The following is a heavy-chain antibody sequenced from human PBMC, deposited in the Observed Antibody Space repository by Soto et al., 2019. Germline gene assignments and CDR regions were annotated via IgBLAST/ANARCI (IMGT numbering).Heavy chain of an antibody. CDR2: IYYSGST. D-gene: IGHD1-26*01. Sequence: SETLSLTCTVSGGSISSYYWSWIRQPPGKGRERIGYIYYSGSTNYNPSLKSRVTISVDTSKNQFSLKLSSVTAADTAVYYCARDAYSSGSLDYWGQGTLVTVSS. CDR1: GGSISSYY. V-gene: IGHV4-59*01. J-gene: IGHJ4*01. CDR3: ARDAYSSGSLDY.